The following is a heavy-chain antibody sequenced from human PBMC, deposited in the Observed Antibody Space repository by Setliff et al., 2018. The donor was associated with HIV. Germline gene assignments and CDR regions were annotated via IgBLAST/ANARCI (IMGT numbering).Heavy chain of an antibody. CDR2: INAVTGNT. CDR3: AMSGEWELNFDY. J-gene: IGHJ4*02. V-gene: IGHV1-3*01. D-gene: IGHD1-26*01. Sequence: GASVKVSCKASGYTFTSYYMHWVRQAPGQGLEWMGWINAVTGNTKYSQKFQGRVTITKDTSASTAYMELSRLGSEDTAVYYCAMSGEWELNFDYWGQGTLVTVSS. CDR1: GYTFTSYY.